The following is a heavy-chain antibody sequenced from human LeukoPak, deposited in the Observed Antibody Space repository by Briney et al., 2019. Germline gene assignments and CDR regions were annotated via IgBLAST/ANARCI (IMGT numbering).Heavy chain of an antibody. CDR2: ISWNSGSI. V-gene: IGHV3-9*01. CDR3: AKGGTEPVD. CDR1: GFTFDDYA. Sequence: PGGSLRLSCAASGFTFDDYAMHWVRQAPGKGLEWVSGISWNSGSIGYADSVKGRFTISRDNAKNSLYLQMNSLRAEDTALYYCAKGGTEPVDWGQGTLVTVSS. D-gene: IGHD4-23*01. J-gene: IGHJ4*02.